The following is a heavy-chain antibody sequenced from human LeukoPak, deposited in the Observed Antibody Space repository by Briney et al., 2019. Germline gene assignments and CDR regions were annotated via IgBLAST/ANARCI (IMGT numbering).Heavy chain of an antibody. CDR1: GGSFSGYY. V-gene: IGHV4-34*01. CDR3: AKGRGGVFIDY. J-gene: IGHJ4*02. CDR2: INHSGST. Sequence: SETLSLTCAVYGGSFSGYYWSWIRQPPGKGLEWIGEINHSGSTNYNPSLKSRVTISVDTSKNKFSLKLSSVTAADTAVYYCAKGRGGVFIDYWGQGTLVTVSS. D-gene: IGHD2-8*02.